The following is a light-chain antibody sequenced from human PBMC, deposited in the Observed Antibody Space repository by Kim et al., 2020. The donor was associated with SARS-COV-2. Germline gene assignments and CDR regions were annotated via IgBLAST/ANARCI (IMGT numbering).Light chain of an antibody. J-gene: IGLJ2*01. CDR1: NIGSKS. V-gene: IGLV3-21*04. CDR2: YDS. Sequence: PGKTARITCGGNNIGSKSVHWYQKKPGQAPVLVIYYDSDRPSGIPERFSGSNSGNTATLTISRVEAGDEADYYCQVWDSSSDHHVVFGGGTQLTVL. CDR3: QVWDSSSDHHVV.